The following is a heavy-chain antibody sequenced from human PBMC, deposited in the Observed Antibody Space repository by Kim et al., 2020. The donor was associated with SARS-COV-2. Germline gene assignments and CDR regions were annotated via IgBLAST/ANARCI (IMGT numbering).Heavy chain of an antibody. D-gene: IGHD2-2*01. V-gene: IGHV6-1*01. J-gene: IGHJ3*02. CDR3: ARDGGSYCSSTSCYAFDI. Sequence: KSRITINPDTSKNQFSLQLNSVTPEDTAVYYCARDGGSYCSSTSCYAFDIWGQGTMVTVSS.